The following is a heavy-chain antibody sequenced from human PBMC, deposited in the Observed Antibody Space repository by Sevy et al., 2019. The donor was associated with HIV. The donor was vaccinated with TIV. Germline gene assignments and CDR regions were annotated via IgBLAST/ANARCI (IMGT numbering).Heavy chain of an antibody. CDR3: ARDSGDYPYYFDH. J-gene: IGHJ4*02. D-gene: IGHD2-21*02. CDR1: GDSISSRIYS. V-gene: IGHV4-30-2*01. Sequence: SETLSLTCAVSGDSISSRIYSWNWIRQPPGKGLEWIGYIYHTGNTYYNPSLRSRVTISVETSKNHFSLKLTSVTAADTAVYYCARDSGDYPYYFDHWGQGTLVTVSS. CDR2: IYHTGNT.